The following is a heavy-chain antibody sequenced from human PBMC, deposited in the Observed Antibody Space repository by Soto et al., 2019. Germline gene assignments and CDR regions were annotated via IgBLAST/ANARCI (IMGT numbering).Heavy chain of an antibody. V-gene: IGHV3-53*01. CDR2: IYSAGNT. CDR3: ATSPGRNY. D-gene: IGHD4-17*01. J-gene: IGHJ4*02. CDR1: GFTVSNNY. Sequence: VGSLRLSCAASGFTVSNNYMSWVRQAPGKGLEGVSVIYSAGNTFYSDSVKGRFTISRDNSKNTLYLQMSSLRAEDTAVYYCATSPGRNYWGQGTLVTVSS.